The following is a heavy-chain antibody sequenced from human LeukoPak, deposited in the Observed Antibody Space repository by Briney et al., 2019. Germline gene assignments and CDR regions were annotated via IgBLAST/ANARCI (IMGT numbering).Heavy chain of an antibody. CDR3: ARGTWIGGKNFGY. J-gene: IGHJ4*02. Sequence: SETLSLTCTVSGGSISSYYWSWIRQPPGKGLEWIGYIYYSGYTNYNPSLKSRVTISVDTSKNQFSLKLSSVTAADTAVYYCARGTWIGGKNFGYWGQGTLVTVSS. CDR2: IYYSGYT. CDR1: GGSISSYY. D-gene: IGHD5-12*01. V-gene: IGHV4-59*01.